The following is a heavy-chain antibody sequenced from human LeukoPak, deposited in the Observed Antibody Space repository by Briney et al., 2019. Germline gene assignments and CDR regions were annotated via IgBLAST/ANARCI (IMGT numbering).Heavy chain of an antibody. J-gene: IGHJ4*02. V-gene: IGHV3-74*01. CDR3: ARDDGGGLPDY. CDR1: GFTFSSYW. CDR2: INSDGSST. Sequence: GGSLRLSCAASGFTFSSYWMHRVRQAPGKGLVWVSRINSDGSSTSYADSVKGRFTISRDNAKNTLYLQMNSLRAEDTAVYYCARDDGGGLPDYWGQGTLVTVSS. D-gene: IGHD4-23*01.